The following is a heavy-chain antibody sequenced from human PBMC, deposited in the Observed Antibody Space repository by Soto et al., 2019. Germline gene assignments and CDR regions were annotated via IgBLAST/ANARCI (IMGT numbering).Heavy chain of an antibody. CDR2: IYYGGST. V-gene: IGHV4-39*01. CDR3: ASRRRFGNFYNYYGMDV. CDR1: GGSTRSSAYY. Sequence: SETLSLTCSVSGGSTRSSAYYWAWIRQPPGKGLEWIGTIYYGGSTDYNPSLRSRITISVDTSKNQFSLNLHSVTAADTAVYYCASRRRFGNFYNYYGMDVWGQGTTVTVSS. D-gene: IGHD3-10*01. J-gene: IGHJ6*02.